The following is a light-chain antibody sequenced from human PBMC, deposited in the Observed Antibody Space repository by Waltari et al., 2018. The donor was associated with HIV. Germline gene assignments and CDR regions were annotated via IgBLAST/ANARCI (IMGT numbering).Light chain of an antibody. CDR2: SDD. CDR1: NSNIGSNT. CDR3: AVWDDGLNGPE. V-gene: IGLV1-44*01. Sequence: QSVLTQPPSASGTPGQRVTISCSGSNSNIGSNTVSWYQQLPGTAPKPLIYSDDQRPSGVPDRFSGSKSGTSASLAISGLQSEDEADYYCAVWDDGLNGPEFGGGTKLTVL. J-gene: IGLJ3*02.